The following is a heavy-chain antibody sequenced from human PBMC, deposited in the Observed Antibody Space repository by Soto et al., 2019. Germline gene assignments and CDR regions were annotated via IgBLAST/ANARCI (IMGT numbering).Heavy chain of an antibody. Sequence: EVHLVESGGGLVKPGGSLRVSCAASGFIFSDYSMNWVRQAPGKGLEWVSSISRISDFIYYADSVTGRFTISGDKAKNSLYLEMSSLRAEDTAIYYCAMAGFGEFPYYYYYAMDVWGQGTAVTVSS. J-gene: IGHJ6*02. V-gene: IGHV3-21*01. D-gene: IGHD3-10*01. CDR3: AMAGFGEFPYYYYYAMDV. CDR1: GFIFSDYS. CDR2: ISRISDFI.